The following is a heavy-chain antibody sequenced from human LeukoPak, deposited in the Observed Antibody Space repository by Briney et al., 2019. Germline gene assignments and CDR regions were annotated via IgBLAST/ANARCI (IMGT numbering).Heavy chain of an antibody. V-gene: IGHV4-4*07. CDR1: GGSISSYY. CDR3: ARENGDYGNYGSYYNYMDV. J-gene: IGHJ6*03. CDR2: IYTSGTT. D-gene: IGHD4-11*01. Sequence: SETLSLTCTVSGGSISSYYWTWIRQPAGKGLEWLGRIYTSGTTNYNSSLKSRVTMSVDTSKNQFSLKLSSVTAADTAVYYCARENGDYGNYGSYYNYMDVWGKGTTVTVSS.